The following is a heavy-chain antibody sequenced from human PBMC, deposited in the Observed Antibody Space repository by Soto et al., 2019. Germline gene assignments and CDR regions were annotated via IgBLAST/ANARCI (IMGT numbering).Heavy chain of an antibody. D-gene: IGHD5-18*01. J-gene: IGHJ4*02. V-gene: IGHV3-66*04. CDR3: ARHGSSYGGGYFDY. CDR1: GFTVSSNY. Sequence: EVQLVESGGGLVQPGGSLRLSCAASGFTVSSNYMSWVRQAPGKGLEWVSVIYSGGSAYYADSVKGRFTIYRDNSKNTLYLQRNRLRAEDMAVYYCARHGSSYGGGYFDYWGQGTLVTVSS. CDR2: IYSGGSA.